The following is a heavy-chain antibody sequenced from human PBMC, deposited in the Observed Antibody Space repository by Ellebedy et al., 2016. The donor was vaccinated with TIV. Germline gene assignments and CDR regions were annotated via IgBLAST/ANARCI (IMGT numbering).Heavy chain of an antibody. CDR1: GFTFSSYA. CDR2: ISSNWGST. V-gene: IGHV3-64D*06. CDR3: VKGGSGSYHYYYGMDV. D-gene: IGHD3-10*01. Sequence: GESLKISCSASGFTFSSYAMHWVRQAPGKGLEYVSAISSNWGSTYYADSVKGRFTISRDNSKNTLYLQMSSLRAEDTAVYYCVKGGSGSYHYYYGMDVWGQGTTVTVSS. J-gene: IGHJ6*02.